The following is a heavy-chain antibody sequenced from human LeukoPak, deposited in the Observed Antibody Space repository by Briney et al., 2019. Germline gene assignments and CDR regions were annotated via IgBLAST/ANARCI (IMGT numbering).Heavy chain of an antibody. D-gene: IGHD6-25*01. J-gene: IGHJ4*02. CDR1: GYTFTDYY. CDR3: ARGGIAAPADY. CDR2: INPKSGVP. V-gene: IGHV1-2*02. Sequence: GASVKVSCKASGYTFTDYYIHWVRQAPGQGLEWMGWINPKSGVPNYAQKFEGRATMTSDTSITTTAYMELTRLRSDDTAVYYCARGGIAAPADYWGQGTLVTVPS.